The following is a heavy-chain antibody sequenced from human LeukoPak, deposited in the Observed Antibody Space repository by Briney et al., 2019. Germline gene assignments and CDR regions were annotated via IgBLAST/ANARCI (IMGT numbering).Heavy chain of an antibody. Sequence: SVEVSCKASGGTFSSYAISWVRQAPGQGIEWMGGIIPIFGTANYAQKFQGRVTITADESTSTAYMELSSLRSEDTAVYYCARCRDGYNQDAFDIWGQGTMVTVSS. CDR1: GGTFSSYA. CDR2: IIPIFGTA. CDR3: ARCRDGYNQDAFDI. J-gene: IGHJ3*02. D-gene: IGHD5-24*01. V-gene: IGHV1-69*13.